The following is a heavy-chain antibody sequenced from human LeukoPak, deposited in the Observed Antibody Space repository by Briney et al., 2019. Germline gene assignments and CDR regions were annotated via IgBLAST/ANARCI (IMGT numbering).Heavy chain of an antibody. Sequence: PSETLSLTCTVSGGSISSSGYYWGWIRQPPGKGLEWIGTIFHSGSTYYNPSLKSRVTILVDKSKNQFSFKLSSVTAADTALYYCAKHFPRYSSTPEGSYFDYWGQGTLVTVSS. D-gene: IGHD6-13*01. CDR3: AKHFPRYSSTPEGSYFDY. V-gene: IGHV4-39*01. CDR2: IFHSGST. J-gene: IGHJ4*02. CDR1: GGSISSSGYY.